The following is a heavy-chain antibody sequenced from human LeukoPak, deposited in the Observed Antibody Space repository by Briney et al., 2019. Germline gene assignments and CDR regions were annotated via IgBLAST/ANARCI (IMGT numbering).Heavy chain of an antibody. Sequence: SVKVSCKASGGTFSSYAISWVRQAPGQGLEWMGGIIPTFGTANYAQKFQGRVTITADKSTSTAYMELSSLRSEDTAVYYCARDLPFDGSGTYFPFDIWGQGTMVTVSS. CDR3: ARDLPFDGSGTYFPFDI. J-gene: IGHJ3*02. V-gene: IGHV1-69*06. CDR1: GGTFSSYA. D-gene: IGHD3-10*01. CDR2: IIPTFGTA.